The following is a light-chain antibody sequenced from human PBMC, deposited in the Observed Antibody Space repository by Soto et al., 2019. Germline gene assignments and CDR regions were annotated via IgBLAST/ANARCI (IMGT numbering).Light chain of an antibody. V-gene: IGKV3-15*01. CDR2: AAS. J-gene: IGKJ5*01. CDR1: QTISNT. Sequence: EVVMTQSPATLSVSPGDKVSLSCRANQTISNTLAWYQQKPGQAPRLLIYAASTRATGVSARFSGSGSGTDFTLTITRLEPEDFAVYYCQHFSSPITFGQGTRLEI. CDR3: QHFSSPIT.